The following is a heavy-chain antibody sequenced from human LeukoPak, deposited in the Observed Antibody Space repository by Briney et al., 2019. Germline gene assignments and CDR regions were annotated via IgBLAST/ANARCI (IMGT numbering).Heavy chain of an antibody. CDR1: GFTFSSYA. Sequence: GGSLRLSCAASGFTFSSYAMHWVRQAPGKGLEWVAVISYDGSNKYYADSVKGRFTISRDNSKNTLYLQTNSLRAEDTAVYYCARGHYDILTGYYTHFDYWGQGTLVTVSS. J-gene: IGHJ4*02. CDR2: ISYDGSNK. D-gene: IGHD3-9*01. CDR3: ARGHYDILTGYYTHFDY. V-gene: IGHV3-30-3*01.